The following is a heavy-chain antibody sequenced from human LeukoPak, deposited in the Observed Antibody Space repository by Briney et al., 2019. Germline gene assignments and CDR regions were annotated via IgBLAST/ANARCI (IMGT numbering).Heavy chain of an antibody. CDR1: GGSISSYY. Sequence: PSETLSLTCTVSGGSISSYYWSWIRQPAGKGLEWIGRIYTSGSTNYNPSLKSRVTMSVDTSENQFSLKLSSVTAADTAVYYCARDRVDFWSGPEGFDPWGQGTLVTVSS. V-gene: IGHV4-4*07. CDR2: IYTSGST. CDR3: ARDRVDFWSGPEGFDP. D-gene: IGHD3-3*01. J-gene: IGHJ5*02.